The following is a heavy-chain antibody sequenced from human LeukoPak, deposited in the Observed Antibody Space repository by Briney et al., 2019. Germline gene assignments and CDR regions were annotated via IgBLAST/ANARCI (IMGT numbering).Heavy chain of an antibody. Sequence: GGSLRLSCAASGFTFSSYSMNWVRQAPGKGLEWVASISSSSSYIYYADSVKGRFTISRDNAKNSLYLQMNSLRAEDTAVYYSARSSGTTGKTRAFDPWGQGTLVTVSS. CDR1: GFTFSSYS. V-gene: IGHV3-21*01. CDR2: ISSSSSYI. CDR3: ARSSGTTGKTRAFDP. D-gene: IGHD1-7*01. J-gene: IGHJ5*02.